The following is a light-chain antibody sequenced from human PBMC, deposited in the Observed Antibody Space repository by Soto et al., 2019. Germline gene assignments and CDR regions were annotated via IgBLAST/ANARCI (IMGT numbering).Light chain of an antibody. V-gene: IGKV3-15*01. CDR1: QSVSSN. CDR3: QQYNDWTLT. Sequence: EIVFTQSPGTLSLSPGERATLSCRASQSVSSNYLAWYQQKPGQAPSLLIYGAFTRATGIPARFSGTGSGTEFTLTISSLESEDFALYYCQQYNDWTLTFGQGTKVDI. J-gene: IGKJ1*01. CDR2: GAF.